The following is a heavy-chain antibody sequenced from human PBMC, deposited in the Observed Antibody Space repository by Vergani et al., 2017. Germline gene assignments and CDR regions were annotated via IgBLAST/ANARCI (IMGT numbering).Heavy chain of an antibody. V-gene: IGHV1-18*01. CDR2: ISAYNGNT. Sequence: QVQLVQSGAEVKKPGASVKVSCKASGYTFTSYGISWVRQAPGQGREWMGWISAYNGNTNYAQKLQGRVTMTTAKSTSTDYMELRSLRSDDTAVYYSAREDTYYYGSGRVPPDYWGQGTLVTVSS. J-gene: IGHJ4*02. CDR1: GYTFTSYG. D-gene: IGHD3-10*01. CDR3: AREDTYYYGSGRVPPDY.